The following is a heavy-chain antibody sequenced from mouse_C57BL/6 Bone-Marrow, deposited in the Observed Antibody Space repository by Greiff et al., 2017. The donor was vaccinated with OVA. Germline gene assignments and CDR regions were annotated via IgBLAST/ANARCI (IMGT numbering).Heavy chain of an antibody. V-gene: IGHV1-26*01. J-gene: IGHJ2*01. CDR3: ARSSDGYYLDY. D-gene: IGHD2-3*01. Sequence: EVQLQQSGPELVKPGASVKISCKASGYTFTDYYMNWVKQSHGQSLEWIGDINPNNGGTSYNQKFKGKATLTVDKSSSTAYMELRSLTSEDSAVYYCARSSDGYYLDYWGQGTTLTVSS. CDR2: INPNNGGT. CDR1: GYTFTDYY.